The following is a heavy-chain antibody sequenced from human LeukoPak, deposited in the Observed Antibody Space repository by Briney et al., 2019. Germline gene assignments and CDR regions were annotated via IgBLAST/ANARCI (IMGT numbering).Heavy chain of an antibody. Sequence: NPSETLSLTCGVSGGSISNTNWWTWFRQPPGKGLEWIGEVNLQGSTNYNPSLKSRVAISVDKSENHISLKLTSVAAADTAVYYCAREGGPYRPLDYSGQGTLVTVAS. CDR1: GGSISNTNW. CDR3: AREGGPYRPLDY. V-gene: IGHV4-4*02. CDR2: VNLQGST. J-gene: IGHJ4*02.